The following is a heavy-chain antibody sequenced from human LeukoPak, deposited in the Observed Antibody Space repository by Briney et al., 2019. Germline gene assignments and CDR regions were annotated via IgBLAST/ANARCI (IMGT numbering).Heavy chain of an antibody. CDR2: IKPDGSQK. D-gene: IGHD1-26*01. CDR3: ARDSGSFFVDF. V-gene: IGHV3-7*01. J-gene: IGHJ4*02. CDR1: GFNFRSYW. Sequence: GGSLRLSCAASGFNFRSYWMTWVCQAPGKGLEWVANIKPDGSQKFCVDSVKDRFTISRDNAKNSLYLQMNSLRAEDTAVYYCARDSGSFFVDFWGQGTLVTVSS.